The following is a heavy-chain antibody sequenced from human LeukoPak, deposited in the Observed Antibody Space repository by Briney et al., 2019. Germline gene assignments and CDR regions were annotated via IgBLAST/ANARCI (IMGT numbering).Heavy chain of an antibody. V-gene: IGHV3-48*01. CDR3: ARDQYDTWSRRGNFDS. Sequence: TGGSLRLSCAASGFTFNTCTMNWVRQAPGKGLEWVSYISGSSGIIDYADSVRGRFTISRDNAKNSLYLQMNSLRAEDTAVYYCARDQYDTWSRRGNFDSWGQGTLVIVSS. D-gene: IGHD3-3*01. CDR2: ISGSSGII. J-gene: IGHJ4*02. CDR1: GFTFNTCT.